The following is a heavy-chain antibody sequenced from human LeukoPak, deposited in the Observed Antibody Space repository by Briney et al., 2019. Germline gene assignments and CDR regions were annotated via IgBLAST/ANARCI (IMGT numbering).Heavy chain of an antibody. Sequence: ASVKVSCKTSGYTFTSYGINWMRQATGQGLEWMGWLNPKSGDTGFAQKLQGRVTMTRNTSISTAYMELSSLRSDDTAVYYCARGRGDYEGYDYWGQGTLDTVSS. CDR2: LNPKSGDT. CDR1: GYTFTSYG. D-gene: IGHD4-17*01. CDR3: ARGRGDYEGYDY. J-gene: IGHJ4*02. V-gene: IGHV1-8*02.